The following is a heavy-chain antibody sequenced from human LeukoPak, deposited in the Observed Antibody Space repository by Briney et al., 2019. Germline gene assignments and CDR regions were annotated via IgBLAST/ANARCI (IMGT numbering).Heavy chain of an antibody. Sequence: GGPLRLSCAASGFTFSSYGMHWVRQAPGKGLEWVGRIKSKTDGGTTDYAAPVKGRFTISRDDSKNTLYLQMNSLKTEDTAVYYCTTDYGDYDYWGQGTLVTVSS. V-gene: IGHV3-15*01. CDR2: IKSKTDGGTT. D-gene: IGHD4-17*01. CDR3: TTDYGDYDY. J-gene: IGHJ4*02. CDR1: GFTFSSYG.